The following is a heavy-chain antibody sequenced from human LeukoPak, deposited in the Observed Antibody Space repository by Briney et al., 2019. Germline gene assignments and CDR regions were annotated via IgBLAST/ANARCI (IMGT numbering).Heavy chain of an antibody. CDR1: GGSISSYY. J-gene: IGHJ4*02. CDR3: ARVKQLYSNYEGGFDY. CDR2: IYYSGST. D-gene: IGHD4-11*01. V-gene: IGHV4-59*01. Sequence: PSETLSPTCTVSGGSISSYYWSWIRQPPGKGLEWIGYIYYSGSTNYNPSLKSRVTISVDTSKNQFSLKLSSVTAADTAVYYCARVKQLYSNYEGGFDYWGQGTLVTVSS.